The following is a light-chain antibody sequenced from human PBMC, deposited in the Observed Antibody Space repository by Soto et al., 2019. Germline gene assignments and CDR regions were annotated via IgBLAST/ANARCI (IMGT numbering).Light chain of an antibody. CDR2: DVS. J-gene: IGLJ2*01. CDR3: SLYTSSSTFV. CDR1: SSDVGNYNR. Sequence: QSALTQPPSVSGSPGQSVTISCTGTSSDVGNYNRVSWYQQPPGTAPKLMIYDVSNRPSGVPDRFSGSKSGNTASLTISGLQAEDEAHYYCSLYTSSSTFVFGGGTKLTVL. V-gene: IGLV2-18*01.